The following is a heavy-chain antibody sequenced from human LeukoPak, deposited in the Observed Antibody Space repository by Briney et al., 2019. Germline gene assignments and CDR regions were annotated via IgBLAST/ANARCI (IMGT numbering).Heavy chain of an antibody. CDR1: GYSISSGYY. J-gene: IGHJ4*02. CDR2: IYHSGST. V-gene: IGHV4-38-2*02. Sequence: SETLSLTCTVSGYSISSGYYWGWIRQPPGKGLEWIGSIYHSGSTYYNPSLKSRVTISVDTSKNQFSLKPSSVTAADTAVYYCARALYYYDSSGYYWGLVSLPGLDYWGQGTLVTVSS. CDR3: ARALYYYDSSGYYWGLVSLPGLDY. D-gene: IGHD3-22*01.